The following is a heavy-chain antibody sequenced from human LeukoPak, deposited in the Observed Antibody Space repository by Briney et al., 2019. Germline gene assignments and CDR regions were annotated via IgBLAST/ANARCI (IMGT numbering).Heavy chain of an antibody. J-gene: IGHJ4*02. D-gene: IGHD6-19*01. Sequence: GGSLRLSCAASGITFINYSMTWVRQAPGKGLEWVSAITGRGTFTDYADSVKGRFAISRDNSKNTLYLQMNSLRADDTAIYYCAKRSAESSGYFDSWGQGTLVTVSS. CDR2: ITGRGTFT. CDR3: AKRSAESSGYFDS. CDR1: GITFINYS. V-gene: IGHV3-23*01.